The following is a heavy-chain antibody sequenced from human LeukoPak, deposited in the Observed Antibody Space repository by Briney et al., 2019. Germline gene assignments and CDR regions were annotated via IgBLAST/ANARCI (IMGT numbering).Heavy chain of an antibody. CDR3: ARDFSSSSTVYYYYYMDV. D-gene: IGHD6-6*01. Sequence: SETLSLTCTVSGGSISSYYWSWVRQPPGKGLEWIGYFFYSGSTYYNPSLKSRVTISLDTSKNQFSLKLSSVTAADTAIYYCARDFSSSSTVYYYYYMDVWGKGTTVTVSS. J-gene: IGHJ6*03. V-gene: IGHV4-59*12. CDR2: FFYSGST. CDR1: GGSISSYY.